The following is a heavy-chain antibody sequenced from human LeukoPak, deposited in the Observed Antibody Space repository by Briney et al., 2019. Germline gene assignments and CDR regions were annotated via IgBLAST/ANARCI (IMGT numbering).Heavy chain of an antibody. Sequence: GGSLRLSCAGSGFAFSDYYMTWIRQAPGRGLEFISYISGSGNSIVYADSVKGRFTISRDNAKNSLYLQMNSLIDEDTAVYYCAREPRMAVYWGQGTLVTVSS. CDR1: GFAFSDYY. CDR3: AREPRMAVY. V-gene: IGHV3-11*01. CDR2: ISGSGNSI. D-gene: IGHD5-24*01. J-gene: IGHJ4*02.